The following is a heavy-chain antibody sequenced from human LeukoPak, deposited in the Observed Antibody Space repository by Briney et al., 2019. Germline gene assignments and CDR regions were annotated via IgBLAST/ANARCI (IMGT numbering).Heavy chain of an antibody. CDR3: ARLPEFGSGWYFDY. CDR1: GGSISIYY. V-gene: IGHV4-59*08. Sequence: PSETLSLTCTVSGGSISIYYWNWIRQPPGKGLEWIGYISYTGSTNYNPSLKSRVSISLDTSKSQFSLKLSSVTAADTAVYYCARLPEFGSGWYFDYWGQGTLVTVSS. J-gene: IGHJ4*02. CDR2: ISYTGST. D-gene: IGHD6-19*01.